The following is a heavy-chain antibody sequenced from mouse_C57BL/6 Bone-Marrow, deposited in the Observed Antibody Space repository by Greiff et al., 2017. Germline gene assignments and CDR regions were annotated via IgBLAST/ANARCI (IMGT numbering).Heavy chain of an antibody. V-gene: IGHV2-2*01. CDR1: GFSLTSYG. J-gene: IGHJ3*01. CDR3: TGRRGFAY. CDR2: IWSGGST. Sequence: QVQLQQSGPGLVQPSPSLSITCTVSGFSLTSYGVHWVRQSPGKGLEWLGVIWSGGSTAYNAAFISRLGISKDNSKIEVFFKINDLQADDTAINYSTGRRGFAYWGQGTLVTVSA.